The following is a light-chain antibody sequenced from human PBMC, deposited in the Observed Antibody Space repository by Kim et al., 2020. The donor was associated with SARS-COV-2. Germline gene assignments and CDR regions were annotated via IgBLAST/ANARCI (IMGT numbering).Light chain of an antibody. V-gene: IGLV2-8*01. Sequence: GQSVTLSCTGTSSDVGGYNYVTWYQQHPGKAPKLIIYEVTKRPSGAPDRFSGSKSGNTASLTVSGLQAEDEADYYCSSYAGTDNLLFGGGTKLTVL. CDR2: EVT. CDR3: SSYAGTDNLL. J-gene: IGLJ3*02. CDR1: SSDVGGYNY.